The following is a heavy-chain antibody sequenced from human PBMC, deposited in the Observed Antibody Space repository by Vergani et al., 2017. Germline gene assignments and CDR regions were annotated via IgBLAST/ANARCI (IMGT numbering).Heavy chain of an antibody. CDR1: GLTLSSYG. J-gene: IGHJ5*02. CDR2: TRPHEDGA. CDR3: GKTQGTVVGNWWYDP. D-gene: IGHD2-2*01. V-gene: IGHV3-30*02. Sequence: VELLESGGGVVQPGGSMRLSCSASGLTLSSYGVHWVRQAPGRGLESVTFTRPHEDGAFYSASVRGRFTVSRDNSKNTLYLEMNRLNVDDTAIYYCGKTQGTVVGNWWYDPWGQGTPVTVSS.